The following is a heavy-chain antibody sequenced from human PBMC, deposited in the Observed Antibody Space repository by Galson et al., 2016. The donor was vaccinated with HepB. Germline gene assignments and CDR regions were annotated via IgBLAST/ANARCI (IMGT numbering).Heavy chain of an antibody. J-gene: IGHJ3*02. CDR3: ARELDGRAFAI. D-gene: IGHD5-24*01. CDR2: INQPASEK. CDR1: GFAFSSRW. V-gene: IGHV3-7*04. Sequence: SLRLSCAASGFAFSSRWMTWVRQASGKGLEWVANINQPASEKYYVDSVKGRFTISRDNAKNSLFLQMNSLRADDTAIYYCARELDGRAFAIWGQGTMVTVSS.